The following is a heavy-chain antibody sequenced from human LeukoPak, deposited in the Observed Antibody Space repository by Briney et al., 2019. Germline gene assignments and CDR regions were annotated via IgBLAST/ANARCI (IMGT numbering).Heavy chain of an antibody. CDR3: AREYDSSWPS. CDR2: ISDNSGRI. V-gene: IGHV3-23*01. D-gene: IGHD3-22*01. CDR1: GFTFDDYA. Sequence: GGSLRLSCAASGFTFDDYAMHWVRQAPGKGLEWVSAISDNSGRIYYADSVKGRFTISRDNSKSTLFMQMNSLRAEDTAVYYCAREYDSSWPSWGQGTLVTVSS. J-gene: IGHJ5*02.